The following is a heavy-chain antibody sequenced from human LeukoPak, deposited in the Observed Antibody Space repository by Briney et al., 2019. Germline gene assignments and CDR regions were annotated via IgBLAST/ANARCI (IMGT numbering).Heavy chain of an antibody. D-gene: IGHD2-2*01. J-gene: IGHJ6*04. CDR1: GFTFTTYG. CDR3: AKDRIVVVPAAIMDV. CDR2: ISGSGTST. V-gene: IGHV3-23*01. Sequence: PXXSLRLSCAASGFTFTTYGMSWVRQAPGKGLEWVSSISGSGTSTYYADSVKGRFTISRDNSKNTLYLQMNSLRAEDTAVYYCAKDRIVVVPAAIMDVWGKGTTVTISS.